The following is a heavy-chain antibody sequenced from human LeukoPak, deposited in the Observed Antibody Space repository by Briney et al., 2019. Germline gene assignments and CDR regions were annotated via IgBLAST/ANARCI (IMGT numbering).Heavy chain of an antibody. Sequence: SETLSLTCTVSGGSISSSSYYWGWIRQPPGKGLEWIGSIYYSGSTYYNPSLKSRVTISVDTSRNQFSLKLSSVTAADTAIYYCARGGYYGSGNDFRFDPWGQGTLVTVSS. D-gene: IGHD3-10*01. CDR1: GGSISSSSYY. CDR3: ARGGYYGSGNDFRFDP. J-gene: IGHJ5*02. CDR2: IYYSGST. V-gene: IGHV4-39*07.